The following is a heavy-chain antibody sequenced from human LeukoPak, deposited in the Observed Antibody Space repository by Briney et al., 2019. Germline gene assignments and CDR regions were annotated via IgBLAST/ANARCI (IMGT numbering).Heavy chain of an antibody. CDR1: GFTFSKDD. CDR2: IGVTGDT. D-gene: IGHD2-15*01. J-gene: IGHJ2*01. V-gene: IGHV3-13*01. Sequence: GGSLRLSCAASGFTFSKDDFHWVRQAPGKGLEWVAAIGVTGDTYYADSVKGRFTISREDAANYLYLQMRSLGAGDTALYYCTKEFCGSRAACAGGSYYDFWGRGALVTVSS. CDR3: TKEFCGSRAACAGGSYYDF.